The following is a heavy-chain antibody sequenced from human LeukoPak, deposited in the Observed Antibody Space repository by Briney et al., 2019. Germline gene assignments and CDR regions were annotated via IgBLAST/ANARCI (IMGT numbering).Heavy chain of an antibody. J-gene: IGHJ6*02. CDR1: GFTFSSYA. Sequence: GGSLRLSCAASGFTFSSYAMSWVRQAPEKGLEWVSGISGSGGSTYYAGSVKGRFTISRDNSKNRLYLQMSSLRAEDTAVYYGAKTVVPAVVSSYYGLDVWGQGTTVTVSS. V-gene: IGHV3-23*01. CDR2: ISGSGGST. CDR3: AKTVVPAVVSSYYGLDV. D-gene: IGHD2-2*01.